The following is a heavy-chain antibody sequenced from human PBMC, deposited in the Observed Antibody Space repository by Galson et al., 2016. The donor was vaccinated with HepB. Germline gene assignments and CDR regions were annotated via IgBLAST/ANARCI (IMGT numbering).Heavy chain of an antibody. J-gene: IGHJ6*02. CDR1: GFTFSSYW. CDR3: AKLPSRYYGSGAGYGMDI. CDR2: ISGSINAT. D-gene: IGHD3-10*01. Sequence: SLRLSCAASGFTFSSYWMHWVRQAPGKGLQWVSGISGSINATYYADSVKGRFIISRDDSKNTLYLQMHSLRAEDTALYYCAKLPSRYYGSGAGYGMDIWGQGTTVTVSS. V-gene: IGHV3-23*01.